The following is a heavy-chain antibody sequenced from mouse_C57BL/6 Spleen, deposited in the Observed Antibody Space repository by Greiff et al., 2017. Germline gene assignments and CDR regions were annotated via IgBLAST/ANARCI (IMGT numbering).Heavy chain of an antibody. D-gene: IGHD1-1*01. CDR1: GFTFTSYG. Sequence: VQLQQSGAELARPGASVKLSCKASGFTFTSYGISWVKQRTGQGLQWIGEIYPRSGHPYSPEQFKGKVTLTADTSSSTEYMELHSLTSEDSAVYVWARSPVDNGRSYTTWFAYWGQGTRGTVSA. CDR3: ARSPVDNGRSYTTWFAY. V-gene: IGHV1-81*01. CDR2: IYPRSGHP. J-gene: IGHJ3*01.